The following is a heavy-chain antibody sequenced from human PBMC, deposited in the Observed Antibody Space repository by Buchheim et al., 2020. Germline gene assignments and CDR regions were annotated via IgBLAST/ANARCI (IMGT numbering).Heavy chain of an antibody. CDR1: GGSFSGYY. J-gene: IGHJ6*03. D-gene: IGHD3-16*01. Sequence: QVQLQQWGAGLLKPSETLSLTCAVYGGSFSGYYWSWIRQPPGKGLEWIGEINHSGSTNYNPSLKSRVTISVDTSKNQFLLKLSSVTAADTAVYYCARNVKLAPFYYYYMDVWGKGTT. V-gene: IGHV4-34*01. CDR3: ARNVKLAPFYYYYMDV. CDR2: INHSGST.